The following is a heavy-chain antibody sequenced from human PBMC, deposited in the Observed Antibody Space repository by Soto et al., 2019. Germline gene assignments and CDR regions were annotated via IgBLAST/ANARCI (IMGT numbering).Heavy chain of an antibody. Sequence: GGSLRLSCAASGFTFSSYAMSWVRQAPGKGLEWVSAISGSGGSTYYADSVKGRFTISRDNSKNTRYLQMNSLRAEDTAVYYCAKLEADYDFWSGNRYGMDVWGQGTTVTVSS. V-gene: IGHV3-23*01. CDR2: ISGSGGST. CDR1: GFTFSSYA. J-gene: IGHJ6*02. CDR3: AKLEADYDFWSGNRYGMDV. D-gene: IGHD3-3*01.